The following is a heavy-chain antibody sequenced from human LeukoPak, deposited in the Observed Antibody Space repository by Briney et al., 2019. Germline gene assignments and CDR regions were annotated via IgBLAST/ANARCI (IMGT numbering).Heavy chain of an antibody. CDR1: GFTFNNYA. Sequence: PGGSLRLSCAASGFTFNNYAMSWVRQAPGKGLEWVSAITGSGGNTYYADSVKGRFTISRDNAKNSLYLQMNSLRDEDTAVYYCARGRRGYYGMDVWGQGTTVTVSS. CDR3: ARGRRGYYGMDV. V-gene: IGHV3-23*01. J-gene: IGHJ6*02. CDR2: ITGSGGNT.